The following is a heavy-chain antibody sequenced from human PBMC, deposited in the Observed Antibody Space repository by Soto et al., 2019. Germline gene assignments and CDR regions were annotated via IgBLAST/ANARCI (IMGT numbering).Heavy chain of an antibody. Sequence: PSETLSITCTVSGGSISSGDYYWSWIRQPPGKGLEWIGYIYYSGSTYYNPSLKSRVTISVDTSKNQFSLKLSSVTAADTAVYYCARNSRYYYDSSGYDNWFDPWGQGTLVTVSS. CDR3: ARNSRYYYDSSGYDNWFDP. CDR1: GGSISSGDYY. V-gene: IGHV4-30-4*01. J-gene: IGHJ5*02. D-gene: IGHD3-22*01. CDR2: IYYSGST.